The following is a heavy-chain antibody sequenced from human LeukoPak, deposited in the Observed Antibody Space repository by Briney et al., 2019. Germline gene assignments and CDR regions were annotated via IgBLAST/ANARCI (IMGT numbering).Heavy chain of an antibody. D-gene: IGHD5-12*01. CDR3: ARLGSGYDPGDF. J-gene: IGHJ4*02. Sequence: ASVKVSCKASGGTFSTLDISWVRQAPGHGLEWMGGIIPLFGPANYAQRFQDRVAIIADESTATAYMELSSLRSEDTAVYYCARLGSGYDPGDFWGQGTLVTVST. CDR1: GGTFSTLD. V-gene: IGHV1-69*13. CDR2: IIPLFGPA.